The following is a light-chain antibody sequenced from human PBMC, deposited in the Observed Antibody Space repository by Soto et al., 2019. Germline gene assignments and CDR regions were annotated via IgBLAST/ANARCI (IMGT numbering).Light chain of an antibody. V-gene: IGKV1-9*01. Sequence: IQLTQSPSSLSASVGDRVTITCRASQDISSHLAWYQQKPGKAPKLLIYAASTLQSGVSSRFSGSGSGTDFTLTISSLQPEDFATYYCQQFIFYPLTFGQGTKVEVK. CDR1: QDISSH. J-gene: IGKJ1*01. CDR3: QQFIFYPLT. CDR2: AAS.